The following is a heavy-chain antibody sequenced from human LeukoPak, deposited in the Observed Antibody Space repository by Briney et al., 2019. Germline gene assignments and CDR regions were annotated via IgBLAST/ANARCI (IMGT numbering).Heavy chain of an antibody. D-gene: IGHD6-13*01. CDR2: ISGDGGST. J-gene: IGHJ4*02. CDR1: GFTFDDYA. V-gene: IGHV3-43*02. Sequence: PGGSLRLSCAASGFTFDDYAMHWVRQASGKGLEWVSLISGDGGSTYYADSVKGRFTISRDNSKNSLYLQMNSLRTEDTALYYCAKGLSEGIAAAGELDYWGQGTLVTVSS. CDR3: AKGLSEGIAAAGELDY.